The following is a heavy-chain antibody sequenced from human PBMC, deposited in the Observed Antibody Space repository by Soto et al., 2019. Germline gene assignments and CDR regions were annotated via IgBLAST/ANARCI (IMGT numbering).Heavy chain of an antibody. CDR1: GFTFSSYS. J-gene: IGHJ5*02. D-gene: IGHD2-15*01. CDR3: ASSSYCSGGSCYSGWFDP. CDR2: ISSSSSTI. Sequence: GGSLRLSCAASGFTFSSYSMNWVRQAPGKGLEWVSYISSSSSTIYYADSVKGRFTISRDNAKNSLYLQMNSLRAEDTAVYYCASSSYCSGGSCYSGWFDPWGQGTLVTVS. V-gene: IGHV3-48*01.